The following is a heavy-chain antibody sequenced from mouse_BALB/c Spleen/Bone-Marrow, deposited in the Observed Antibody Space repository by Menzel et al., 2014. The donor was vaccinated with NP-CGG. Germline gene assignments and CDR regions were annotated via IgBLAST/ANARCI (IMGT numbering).Heavy chain of an antibody. D-gene: IGHD2-3*01. Sequence: VQLQQSGPELVKPGASVKISCKTSGYTFTDYTIHWVKQSQGKSLEWIGRANPNIGGSNNNQKFKDKAALTVDKSSSTAYMELRSLTSDDSAVYYCARGRWYYWGQGTTLTVSS. CDR2: ANPNIGGS. CDR1: GYTFTDYT. V-gene: IGHV1-18*01. J-gene: IGHJ2*01. CDR3: ARGRWYY.